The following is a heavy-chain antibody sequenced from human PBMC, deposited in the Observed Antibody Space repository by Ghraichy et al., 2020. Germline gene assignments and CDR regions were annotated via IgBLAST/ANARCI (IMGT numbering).Heavy chain of an antibody. Sequence: GGSLRLSCSASGFSFRNYAMSWVRQAPGKGLEWVAAVSADGRSTGCADSVKGRFTISRDNSENRVFLQMNSLRVDDTATYFCAGDRGGWYGSGLYDFWGQGTLVVVSS. D-gene: IGHD6-19*01. CDR1: GFSFRNYA. V-gene: IGHV3-23*01. CDR3: AGDRGGWYGSGLYDF. CDR2: VSADGRST. J-gene: IGHJ4*02.